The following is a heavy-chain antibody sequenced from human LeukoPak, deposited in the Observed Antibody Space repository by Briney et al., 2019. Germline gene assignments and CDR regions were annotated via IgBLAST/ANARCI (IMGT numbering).Heavy chain of an antibody. CDR3: ASTGERLVYYYGMDV. J-gene: IGHJ6*02. CDR1: GGSISSGGYS. Sequence: SETLSLTCAVSGGSISSGGYSWSWIRQPPGKGLEWIGYIYHSGSTYYNPSLKSRVTISVDRSKNQFSLKLSSVTAADTAVYYCASTGERLVYYYGMDVWGQGTTVTVSS. CDR2: IYHSGST. D-gene: IGHD1-26*01. V-gene: IGHV4-30-2*01.